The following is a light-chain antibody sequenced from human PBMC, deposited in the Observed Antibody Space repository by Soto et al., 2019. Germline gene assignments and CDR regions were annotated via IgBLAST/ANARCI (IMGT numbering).Light chain of an antibody. Sequence: EIVLTQSPATLSLSPGERATLSCRASQSVSSYLAWYQQKPGQAPRLLIYDASNRATGIPARFSGSGSGTAFTLTISTLDPEDFAVYYCQQRSNWPWTFGKGTKV. V-gene: IGKV3-11*01. J-gene: IGKJ1*01. CDR3: QQRSNWPWT. CDR1: QSVSSY. CDR2: DAS.